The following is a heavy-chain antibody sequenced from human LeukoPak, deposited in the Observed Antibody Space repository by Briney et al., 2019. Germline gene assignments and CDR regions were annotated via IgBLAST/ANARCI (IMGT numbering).Heavy chain of an antibody. CDR3: ARGPITSADYDFWDWRQYYFDY. CDR2: INHSGST. J-gene: IGHJ4*02. CDR1: GGSFSGYY. Sequence: SETLCLTCAVYGGSFSGYYWSWIRQPPGKGLEWIGEINHSGSTNYNPSLKSRVTISVDTSKNQFSLKLSSVTAADTAVYYCARGPITSADYDFWDWRQYYFDYWGQGTLVTVSS. D-gene: IGHD3-3*01. V-gene: IGHV4-34*01.